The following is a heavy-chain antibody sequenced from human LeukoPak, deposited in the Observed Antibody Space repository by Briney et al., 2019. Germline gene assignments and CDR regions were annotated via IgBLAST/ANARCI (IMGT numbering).Heavy chain of an antibody. J-gene: IGHJ4*02. V-gene: IGHV4-61*02. Sequence: SETLSLTCTVSGASISSGAYYWTWIRQPAGKGLEWIGRIYTSGSTNYNPSLKSRITMSVDTSKNQFSLKLTSVTAADTAVYYCAGDLSYWGQGTLVIVPS. CDR2: IYTSGST. CDR1: GASISSGAYY. CDR3: AGDLSY.